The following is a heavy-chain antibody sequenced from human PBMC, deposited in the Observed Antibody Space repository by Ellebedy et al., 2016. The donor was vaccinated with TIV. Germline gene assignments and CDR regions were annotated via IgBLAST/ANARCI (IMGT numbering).Heavy chain of an antibody. D-gene: IGHD3-22*01. Sequence: GGSLRLSCAASGFTFSSYGMHWVRQAPGKGLEWVSVIYDGSRTSYADSVTGRFTISRDSSKNTVYVQMNRLRVEDTAVYYCARGGRDSSGQYEDWYYDLWGRGTLVTVSS. V-gene: IGHV3-NL1*01. CDR3: ARGGRDSSGQYEDWYYDL. CDR2: IYDGSRT. J-gene: IGHJ2*01. CDR1: GFTFSSYG.